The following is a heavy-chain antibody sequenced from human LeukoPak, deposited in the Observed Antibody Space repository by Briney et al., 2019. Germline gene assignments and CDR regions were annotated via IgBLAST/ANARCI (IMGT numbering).Heavy chain of an antibody. CDR3: AAAPKEGHNWFDP. D-gene: IGHD6-25*01. V-gene: IGHV4-34*01. CDR2: INHSGST. CDR1: GGSFSGYY. Sequence: KPSEALSLTCAVHGGSFSGYYWSWIRQPPGKGLEWIGEINHSGSTNYNPSLKSRVTISVDTSKNQFSLKLSSVTAADTAVYYCAAAPKEGHNWFDPWGQGTLVTVSS. J-gene: IGHJ5*02.